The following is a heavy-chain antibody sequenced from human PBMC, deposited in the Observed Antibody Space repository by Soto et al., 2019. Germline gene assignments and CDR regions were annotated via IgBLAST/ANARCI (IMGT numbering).Heavy chain of an antibody. CDR3: ARDQRDKFSTGWYRIDY. CDR2: ISYNGVHE. J-gene: IGHJ4*02. D-gene: IGHD6-19*01. Sequence: QVQLVESGGGVVQPGRSLRVSCAASGFNFSTYAMHWVRQAPGKGLEWVAVISYNGVHEFYAESVKGRFTISRDNSKNTLYLEMRSLRVEETAVYYCARDQRDKFSTGWYRIDYWGQGTLVTVAS. CDR1: GFNFSTYA. V-gene: IGHV3-30-3*01.